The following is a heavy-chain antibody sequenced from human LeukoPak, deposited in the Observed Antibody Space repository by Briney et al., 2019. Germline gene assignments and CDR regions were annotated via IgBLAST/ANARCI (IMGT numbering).Heavy chain of an antibody. J-gene: IGHJ6*02. D-gene: IGHD6-13*01. CDR1: GFTFSSYW. CDR3: ARSGAAGIYYYYYGIDV. V-gene: IGHV3-7*03. CDR2: IKQDGSEK. Sequence: GGSLRLSCAASGFTFSSYWMNWVRQAPGKGLEWVANIKQDGSEKSYVDSVKGRFTISRDNAKNSLYLQMNSLRAEDTAVYYCARSGAAGIYYYYYGIDVWGQGTTVTGSS.